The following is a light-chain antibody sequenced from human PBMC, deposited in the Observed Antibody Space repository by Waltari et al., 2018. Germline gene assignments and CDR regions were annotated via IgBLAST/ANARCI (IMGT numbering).Light chain of an antibody. V-gene: IGKV4-1*01. CDR3: QQYYSTPPMYT. CDR2: WAS. CDR1: QSVLYSSNNKNY. J-gene: IGKJ2*01. Sequence: DIVMTPSPASLAVSLGERATINCKSSQSVLYSSNNKNYLAWYQQKPGQPPKLLIYWASTRESGVPDRFSGSGSGTDFTLTISSLQAEDVAVYYCQQYYSTPPMYTFGQGTKLEIK.